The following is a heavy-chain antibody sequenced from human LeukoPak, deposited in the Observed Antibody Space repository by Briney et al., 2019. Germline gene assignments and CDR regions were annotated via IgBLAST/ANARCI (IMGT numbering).Heavy chain of an antibody. CDR3: AEVFWGSGSYRRVFDY. D-gene: IGHD3-10*01. CDR2: IIPVFGTT. Sequence: SVKVSCKTSGGVFSDYPVSWVRLAPGQGLEWMGGIIPVFGTTTYAPKFQGRVSLSIHESAGTAYMELGDVTFEDTAIYYCAEVFWGSGSYRRVFDYGGRGPLFTVSS. J-gene: IGHJ4*02. V-gene: IGHV1-69*05. CDR1: GGVFSDYP.